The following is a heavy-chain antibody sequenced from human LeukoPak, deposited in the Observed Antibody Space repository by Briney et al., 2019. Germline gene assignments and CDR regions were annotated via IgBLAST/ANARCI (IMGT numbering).Heavy chain of an antibody. D-gene: IGHD2-15*01. CDR3: ARVHCSGGSCYGEVFDY. V-gene: IGHV1-46*01. CDR1: GYTFTRYY. Sequence: SVKVSCKASGYTFTRYYMHWVRRAPGQGLEWMGIINPSDGSTSYAQKFQGRVTMTRDTSTSKVYMEVGSLTSEDTAVYYCARVHCSGGSCYGEVFDYWGQGTLVTVSS. CDR2: INPSDGST. J-gene: IGHJ4*02.